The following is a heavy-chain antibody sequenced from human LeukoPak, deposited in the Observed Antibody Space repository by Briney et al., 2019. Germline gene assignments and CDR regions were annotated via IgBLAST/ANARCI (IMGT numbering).Heavy chain of an antibody. CDR3: ASLRDTAMVMDDY. J-gene: IGHJ4*02. CDR1: VYTFLGYY. V-gene: IGHV1-2*02. Sequence: SVKVSCKACVYTFLGYYMYWVRQAPGQGLEWMGWINPNSGDTNYAQKFQGRVTMTRDTSISTAYMELSRLRSDDTAVYYCASLRDTAMVMDDYWGQGTLVTVSS. CDR2: INPNSGDT. D-gene: IGHD5-18*01.